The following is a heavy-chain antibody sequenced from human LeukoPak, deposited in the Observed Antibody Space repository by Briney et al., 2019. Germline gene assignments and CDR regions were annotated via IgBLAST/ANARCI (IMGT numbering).Heavy chain of an antibody. D-gene: IGHD3-10*01. Sequence: GGSLRLSCSASGFTFSSYAMHWVRQAPGKGLEYVSAISSNGGSTYYADSVKGRFTISRDNSKNTLYLQMSSLRAEDTAVYYCVRGRITMVRGVFDYWGQGTLVTVSS. J-gene: IGHJ4*02. CDR3: VRGRITMVRGVFDY. V-gene: IGHV3-64D*09. CDR1: GFTFSSYA. CDR2: ISSNGGST.